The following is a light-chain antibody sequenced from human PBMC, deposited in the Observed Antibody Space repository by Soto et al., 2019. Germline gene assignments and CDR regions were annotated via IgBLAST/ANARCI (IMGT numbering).Light chain of an antibody. CDR2: EVS. CDR1: SSDVGGYNY. J-gene: IGLJ1*01. Sequence: QSVLPQPASVSGSPGQSITISCTGTSSDVGGYNYVSWYQQHPGKAPKLMIYEVSNRPSGVSNRFSGSKSGNTASLTISGLQTEDEADYYCCSYTSSSTPYPFGTGTKVTVL. CDR3: CSYTSSSTPYP. V-gene: IGLV2-14*01.